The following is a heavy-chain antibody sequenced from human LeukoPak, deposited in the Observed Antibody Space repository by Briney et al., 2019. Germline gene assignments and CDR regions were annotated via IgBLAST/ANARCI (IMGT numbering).Heavy chain of an antibody. CDR1: GHTFTSYG. V-gene: IGHV1-18*01. D-gene: IGHD2-15*01. Sequence: ASVKVSCKASGHTFTSYGISWVRQAPGQGLEWMGWISAYNGNTNYAQKLQGRVTMTTDTSTSTAYMELRSLRSDDTAVYYCARDSAPYCSGGSCYSAFWGQGTLVTVSS. J-gene: IGHJ4*02. CDR3: ARDSAPYCSGGSCYSAF. CDR2: ISAYNGNT.